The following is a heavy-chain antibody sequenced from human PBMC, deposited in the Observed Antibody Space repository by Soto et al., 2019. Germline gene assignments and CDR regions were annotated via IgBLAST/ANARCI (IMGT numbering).Heavy chain of an antibody. CDR1: GFTFNSYA. CDR3: ARERAYYYGLDV. J-gene: IGHJ6*02. Sequence: PGGSLRLSCAASGFTFNSYAMHWVRQAPGKGLEWVAVISYDGSNKYYADSVKGRFTISRDNSKNTLYLQMNGLRTADTAIYYCARERAYYYGLDVWGQGTTVTVSS. CDR2: ISYDGSNK. V-gene: IGHV3-30-3*01.